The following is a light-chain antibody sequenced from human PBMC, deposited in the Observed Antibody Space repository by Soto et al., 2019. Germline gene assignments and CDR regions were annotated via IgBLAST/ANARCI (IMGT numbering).Light chain of an antibody. V-gene: IGKV3-15*01. CDR3: QQYNTWPPFT. CDR2: NGV. CDR1: QSVTAN. J-gene: IGKJ3*01. Sequence: EIVMTQSPSSLSVSPGERATLSCRASQSVTANLAWYQQKPGQAPRLLIYNGVTRATGIPARFTGSESGREYTLPINSLQSEDVAMYYCQQYNTWPPFTFGPGTKVELK.